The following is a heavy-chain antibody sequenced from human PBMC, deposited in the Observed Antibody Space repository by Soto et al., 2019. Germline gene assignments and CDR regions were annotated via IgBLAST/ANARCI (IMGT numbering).Heavy chain of an antibody. V-gene: IGHV4-59*01. D-gene: IGHD1-1*01. Sequence: SETLSLTCTVSGGSISSYYWSWIRQPPGKGLEWIGYIYYSGSTNYNPSLKSRVTISVDTSKNQFSLKLSSVTVADTAVYYCARVADWNDGNWFDPLGHGTLVTVSS. CDR2: IYYSGST. J-gene: IGHJ5*02. CDR1: GGSISSYY. CDR3: ARVADWNDGNWFDP.